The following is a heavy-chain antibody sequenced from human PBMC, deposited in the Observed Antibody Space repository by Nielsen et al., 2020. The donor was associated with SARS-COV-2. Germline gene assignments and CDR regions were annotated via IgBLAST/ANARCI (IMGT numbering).Heavy chain of an antibody. Sequence: WIRQPPGKGLEWVAVISYDGSNKYYADSVKGRFTISRDNSKNTLYLQMNSLRAEDTAVYYCARAPRSLGYCSSTSCLTFDYWGQGTLVTVSS. CDR3: ARAPRSLGYCSSTSCLTFDY. CDR2: ISYDGSNK. D-gene: IGHD2-2*01. V-gene: IGHV3-30-3*01. J-gene: IGHJ4*02.